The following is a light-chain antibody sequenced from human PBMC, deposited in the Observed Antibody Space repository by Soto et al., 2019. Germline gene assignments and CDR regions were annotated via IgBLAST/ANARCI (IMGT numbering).Light chain of an antibody. CDR2: GAS. CDR1: QSISTS. V-gene: IGKV1-5*01. CDR3: QQYITYST. J-gene: IGKJ1*01. Sequence: DIQMTQSPSTLSASVGDTVTITCRASQSISTSLAWYQQKPGKAPNLLISGASTLEDGAPSRFRGSGSGTEFTITITSLQTDDFATYYCQQYITYSTFGQGTRVEIE.